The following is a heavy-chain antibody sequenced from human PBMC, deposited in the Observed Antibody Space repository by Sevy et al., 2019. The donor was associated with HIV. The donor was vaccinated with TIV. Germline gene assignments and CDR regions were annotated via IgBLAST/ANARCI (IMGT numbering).Heavy chain of an antibody. Sequence: GFLRLSCTASGFTFGDYCMSWVRQAPGKGLEWVAFLKSDVYGGTVEHAASVRGRFVITRDDSKTIAYLQMNDLKTEETGVYHCTRWKAAQSIFDYWGQGALVNVSS. J-gene: IGHJ4*02. D-gene: IGHD6-13*01. V-gene: IGHV3-49*04. CDR1: GFTFGDYC. CDR2: LKSDVYGGTV. CDR3: TRWKAAQSIFDY.